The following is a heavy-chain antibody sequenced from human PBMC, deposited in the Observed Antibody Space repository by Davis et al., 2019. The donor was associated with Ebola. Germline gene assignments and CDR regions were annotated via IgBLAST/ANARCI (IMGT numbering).Heavy chain of an antibody. Sequence: GESLKISCAASGFTFSGSAMHWVRQASGKGLELVGRIRSKANSYATAYAASVKGRFTISRDDSKNTAYLQMNSLKTEDTAVYYCSFTIFGVVIDDYWGQGTLVTVSS. D-gene: IGHD3-3*01. CDR3: SFTIFGVVIDDY. CDR1: GFTFSGSA. V-gene: IGHV3-73*01. J-gene: IGHJ4*02. CDR2: IRSKANSYAT.